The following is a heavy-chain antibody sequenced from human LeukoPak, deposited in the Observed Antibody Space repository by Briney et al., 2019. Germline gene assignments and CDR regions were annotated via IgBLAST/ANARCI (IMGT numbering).Heavy chain of an antibody. D-gene: IGHD4-23*01. J-gene: IGHJ6*02. V-gene: IGHV4-34*01. CDR2: INHSGST. CDR1: GGSFSGYY. Sequence: PSETLSLTCAVYGGSFSGYYWSWIRQPPGKGLEWIGEINHSGSTNYNPSLKSRVTISVDTSKNQFSLKLSSVSAADTAVYYCARQSGTVVRYGMDVWGQGTTVTVSS. CDR3: ARQSGTVVRYGMDV.